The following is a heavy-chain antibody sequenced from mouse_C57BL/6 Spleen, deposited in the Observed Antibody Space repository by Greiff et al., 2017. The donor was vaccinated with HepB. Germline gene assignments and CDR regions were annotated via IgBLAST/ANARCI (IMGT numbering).Heavy chain of an antibody. J-gene: IGHJ3*01. CDR1: GFTFSSYG. CDR3: ARLHGASFAY. CDR2: ISNGGSYT. D-gene: IGHD1-1*01. V-gene: IGHV5-6*01. Sequence: EVQVVESGGDLVKPGGSLKLSCAASGFTFSSYGMSCVRQTPDKRLEWVATISNGGSYTYYPDSVKGRFTISRDNAKNTLYLQISSLKSEDTAMYYCARLHGASFAYWGQGTLVTVSA.